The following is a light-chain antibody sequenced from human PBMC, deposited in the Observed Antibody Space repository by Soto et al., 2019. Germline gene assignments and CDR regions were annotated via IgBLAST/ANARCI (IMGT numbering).Light chain of an antibody. CDR2: DVS. Sequence: QSVLTQPASVSGSPGQSITISCTGTSSDVGGYNYVSWYQQHPCKAPKLMIYDVSNRPSGVSNRFSGSKSGNTASLTISGLQAEDEADYSCSSYTSSSTLVVFGGGTKVTVL. CDR3: SSYTSSSTLVV. V-gene: IGLV2-14*01. CDR1: SSDVGGYNY. J-gene: IGLJ2*01.